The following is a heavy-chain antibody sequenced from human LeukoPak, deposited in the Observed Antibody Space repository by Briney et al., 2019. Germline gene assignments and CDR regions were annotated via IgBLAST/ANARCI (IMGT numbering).Heavy chain of an antibody. CDR1: GGSISSSSYY. V-gene: IGHV4-39*01. Sequence: PSETLSLTCTVSGGSISSSSYYWGWIRQPPGKGLEWIGSIYYSGSTYYNPSLKSRVTISVDTSKNQFSPKLSSVTAADTAVYYCARPRIAAAAFGYWGQGTLVTVSS. CDR3: ARPRIAAAAFGY. J-gene: IGHJ4*02. D-gene: IGHD6-13*01. CDR2: IYYSGST.